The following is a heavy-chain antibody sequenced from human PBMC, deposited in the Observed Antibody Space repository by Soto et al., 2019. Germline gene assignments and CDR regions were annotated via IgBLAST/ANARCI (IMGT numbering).Heavy chain of an antibody. D-gene: IGHD4-17*01. V-gene: IGHV4-30-2*01. CDR1: GGSISSGGYS. J-gene: IGHJ4*02. CDR2: IYHSGST. CDR3: ARGRTTVTTLDY. Sequence: LSLTCAVSGGSISSGGYSWSWIRQPPGKGLEWIGYIYHSGSTYYNPSLKSRITISIDRSKNQLSLKLSSVTAADTAVYYCARGRTTVTTLDYGGQGTLVIV.